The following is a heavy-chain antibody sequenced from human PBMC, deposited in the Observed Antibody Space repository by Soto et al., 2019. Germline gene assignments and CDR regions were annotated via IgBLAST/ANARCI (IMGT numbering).Heavy chain of an antibody. Sequence: GGSLRLSCTASGFTFSDYAMSWVRQPPGKGLEWVSVISAGGSTYHADSVKSRFTVSRANSKNTLYLQMNSLRAEDTAVYYCANVPIWCSSTSCYTEGFDYWGQGTLVTVSS. CDR1: GFTFSDYA. D-gene: IGHD2-2*02. J-gene: IGHJ4*02. V-gene: IGHV3-23*01. CDR3: ANVPIWCSSTSCYTEGFDY. CDR2: ISAGGST.